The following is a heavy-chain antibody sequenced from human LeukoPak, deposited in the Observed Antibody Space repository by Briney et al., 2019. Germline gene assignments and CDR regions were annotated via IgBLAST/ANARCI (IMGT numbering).Heavy chain of an antibody. CDR2: NYYSGST. Sequence: SETLSLTCTVSGGSISSGDYYWSWIRQPPGKGLEWIGYNYYSGSTYYNPSLKSRVTISVDTSKNQFYLKLSSVTAADTAVYYCARASLGYYGSGSMYGMDVWGQGTTVTVSS. CDR3: ARASLGYYGSGSMYGMDV. CDR1: GGSISSGDYY. V-gene: IGHV4-30-4*01. D-gene: IGHD3-10*01. J-gene: IGHJ6*02.